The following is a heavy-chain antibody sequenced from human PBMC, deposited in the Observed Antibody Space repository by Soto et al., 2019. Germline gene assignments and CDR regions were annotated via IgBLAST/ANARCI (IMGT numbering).Heavy chain of an antibody. CDR3: ATTVVPAAIFAFDI. V-gene: IGHV4-31*03. CDR1: GGSISSGGYY. D-gene: IGHD2-2*01. CDR2: IYYSGST. J-gene: IGHJ3*02. Sequence: PSETLSLTCTVSGGSISSGGYYWSWIRQHPGKGLEWIGYIYYSGSTYYNPSLKSRVTISVDTSKNQFSLKLSSVTAADTAVYYRATTVVPAAIFAFDIWGQGTMVTVSS.